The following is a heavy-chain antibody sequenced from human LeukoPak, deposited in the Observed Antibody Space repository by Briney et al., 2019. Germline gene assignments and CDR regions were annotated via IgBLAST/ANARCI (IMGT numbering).Heavy chain of an antibody. J-gene: IGHJ4*02. CDR3: AKDETGFLNYFHY. CDR2: IDSSGTKT. D-gene: IGHD3-3*01. V-gene: IGHV3-23*01. CDR1: GFTFSSYT. Sequence: RGSLRLSCATSGFTFSSYTMSWVRQAPGKGLAWVSGIDSSGTKTTYADSVKGQFTISRDNPRNTLYLQMNSLRAEDTAVYYCAKDETGFLNYFHYWGQGALVTVSS.